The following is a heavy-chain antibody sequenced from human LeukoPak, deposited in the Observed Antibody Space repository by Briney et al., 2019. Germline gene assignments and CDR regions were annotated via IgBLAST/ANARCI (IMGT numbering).Heavy chain of an antibody. CDR2: IKEDGSEK. Sequence: GGSLRPSFVVSGFTFSSHWMSWVRQAPGKGLEWVANIKEDGSEKYYVDSVKGRFTISRDNAKKSLYLQMDSLRAEDTAVYYCATHGYSELRYFDWSTNEWGQGTLVTVSS. V-gene: IGHV3-7*01. CDR1: GFTFSSHW. J-gene: IGHJ4*02. D-gene: IGHD3-9*01. CDR3: ATHGYSELRYFDWSTNE.